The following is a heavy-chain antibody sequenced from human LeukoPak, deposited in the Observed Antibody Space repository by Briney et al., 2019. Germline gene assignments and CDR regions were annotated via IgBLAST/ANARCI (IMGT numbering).Heavy chain of an antibody. J-gene: IGHJ4*02. D-gene: IGHD5-12*01. V-gene: IGHV3-30*18. CDR3: AKVSTPKWLSVEIDY. CDR1: GFTFSSYG. Sequence: GGSLRLSCAASGFTFSSYGMHWVRQAPGKGLEWVAVISYDGSNKYYADSVKGRFTISRDNSKNTLYLQMNSLRAEDTAVYYCAKVSTPKWLSVEIDYWGQGTLVTVSS. CDR2: ISYDGSNK.